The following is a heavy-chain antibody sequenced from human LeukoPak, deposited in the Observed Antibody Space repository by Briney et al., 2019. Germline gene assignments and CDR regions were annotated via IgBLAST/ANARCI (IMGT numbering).Heavy chain of an antibody. Sequence: ASVKVSCKASGYTFTGYYMHWVRQAPGQGLELIGWINPNSGGTNYARNFQGRVTMTRDTAIRTAYMELSRLRSDDTAVYYCARERFGGAAYYFDYWGQGTLVTVSS. J-gene: IGHJ4*02. V-gene: IGHV1-2*02. CDR3: ARERFGGAAYYFDY. D-gene: IGHD3-10*01. CDR2: INPNSGGT. CDR1: GYTFTGYY.